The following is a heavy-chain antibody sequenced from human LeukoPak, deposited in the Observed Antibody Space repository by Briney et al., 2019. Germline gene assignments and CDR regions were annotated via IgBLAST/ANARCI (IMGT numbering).Heavy chain of an antibody. V-gene: IGHV4-38-2*02. J-gene: IGHJ6*03. D-gene: IGHD5-18*01. CDR3: TKRRGYSFGFDYYYMDV. CDR2: IYHSGRT. CDR1: GYSISSGYY. Sequence: SETLSLTCTVSGYSISSGYYWGWIRQPPGKGLEWIGIIYHSGRTDYNPSLKSRVTISEDTSKNQFSLSLTSVTAADTAVYYCTKRRGYSFGFDYYYMDVWGKGTTVTISS.